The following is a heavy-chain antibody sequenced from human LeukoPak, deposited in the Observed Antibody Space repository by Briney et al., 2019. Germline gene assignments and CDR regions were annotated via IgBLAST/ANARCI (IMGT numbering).Heavy chain of an antibody. D-gene: IGHD2-8*01. J-gene: IGHJ4*02. CDR3: TKGLWAGVSAARD. CDR1: GFTVGSTY. V-gene: IGHV3-66*01. CDR2: IYTSGST. Sequence: PGGCLRLSWAASGFTVGSTYVGWVRPPGGRWLGWVSVIYTSGSTYYADSVKGRFTISRDNSQNTLYLQMNSLRAEDTAVYYCTKGLWAGVSAARDWGQGALVTVSS.